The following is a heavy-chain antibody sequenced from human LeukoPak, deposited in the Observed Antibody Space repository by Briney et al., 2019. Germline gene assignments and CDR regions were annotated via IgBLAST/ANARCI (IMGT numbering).Heavy chain of an antibody. CDR1: GGSISSYY. CDR2: IYTSGST. D-gene: IGHD6-19*01. V-gene: IGHV4-4*07. J-gene: IGHJ6*03. CDR3: ARVLRAGTILDYYYYMDV. Sequence: SETLSLTCTVSGGSISSYYWSWIRQPAGKGLEWIGRIYTSGSTNYNPSLKSRVTMSVDTSKNQFSLKLSSVTAADTAVYYCARVLRAGTILDYYYYMDVWGKGTTVTVSS.